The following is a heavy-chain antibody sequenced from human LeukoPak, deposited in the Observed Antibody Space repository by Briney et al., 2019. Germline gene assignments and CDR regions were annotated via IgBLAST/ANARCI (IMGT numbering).Heavy chain of an antibody. Sequence: GGSLRLSCAASGFTFSSYAMHWVRQAPGKGLEWVAVISYDGSNKYYADSVKGRFTISRDYSKNTLHLQMNSLRAEDTAMYYCAKDNRNYGMDVWGQGTTVTVSS. CDR3: AKDNRNYGMDV. CDR1: GFTFSSYA. J-gene: IGHJ6*02. CDR2: ISYDGSNK. V-gene: IGHV3-30-3*01.